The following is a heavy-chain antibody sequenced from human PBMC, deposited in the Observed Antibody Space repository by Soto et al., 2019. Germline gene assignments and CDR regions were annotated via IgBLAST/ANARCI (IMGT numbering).Heavy chain of an antibody. Sequence: PSENLSLTCSVSGDSISTVDYFWAWIRQPPGQALEYIGYIYKSATTYYNPSFESRVAISLDTSKSQFSLNVTSVTAADTAVYFCARGRYCLTGRCFPNWFDSWGQGTLVTVS. J-gene: IGHJ5*01. CDR2: IYKSATT. V-gene: IGHV4-30-4*08. D-gene: IGHD2-15*01. CDR1: GDSISTVDYF. CDR3: ARGRYCLTGRCFPNWFDS.